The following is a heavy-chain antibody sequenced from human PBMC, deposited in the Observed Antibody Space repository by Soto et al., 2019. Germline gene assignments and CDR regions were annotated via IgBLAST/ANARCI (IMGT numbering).Heavy chain of an antibody. CDR1: GCTFTSYA. Sequence: ASVKVSCKASGCTFTSYAMHWVRQAPGQGLEWMGWINAGNGNTKYSQKFQGRVTITRDTSASTAYMELSSLRSEDTAVYYCARDPGYSYGYNWGQGTLVTVSS. CDR2: INAGNGNT. V-gene: IGHV1-3*01. CDR3: ARDPGYSYGYN. D-gene: IGHD5-18*01. J-gene: IGHJ4*02.